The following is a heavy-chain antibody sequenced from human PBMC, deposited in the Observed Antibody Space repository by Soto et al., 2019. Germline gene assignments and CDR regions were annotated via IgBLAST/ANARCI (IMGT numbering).Heavy chain of an antibody. CDR3: ARVKQGNSGLTYYFDY. J-gene: IGHJ4*02. D-gene: IGHD1-7*01. V-gene: IGHV4-34*01. CDR1: GGSFSGYY. CDR2: SNHSGST. Sequence: QVQLQQWGAGLLKPSETLSLTCAVYGGSFSGYYWSWIRQPPGKGLEWIGESNHSGSTNYNPSLKSRVTISVDTSKNQFSLKLSSVTAADTAVYYCARVKQGNSGLTYYFDYWGQGTLVTVSS.